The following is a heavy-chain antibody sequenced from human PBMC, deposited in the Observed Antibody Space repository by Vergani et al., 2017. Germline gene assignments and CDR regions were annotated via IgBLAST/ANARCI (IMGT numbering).Heavy chain of an antibody. CDR2: IIPIFGPA. J-gene: IGHJ6*02. V-gene: IGHV1-69*01. Sequence: QVQLVQSGAEVKKPGSSVKVSCKASGGTFSSYAISWVRQAPGQGLEWMGGIIPIFGPANYAQKFQGRVTITADESTSTAYMELSSLRSEDTAVYYCASGSTDYGSGSYISPYYYYGMDVWGQGTTVTVSS. D-gene: IGHD3-10*01. CDR1: GGTFSSYA. CDR3: ASGSTDYGSGSYISPYYYYGMDV.